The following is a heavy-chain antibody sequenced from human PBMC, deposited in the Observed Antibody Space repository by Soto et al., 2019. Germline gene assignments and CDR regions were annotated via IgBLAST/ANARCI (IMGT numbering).Heavy chain of an antibody. Sequence: PSETLSLTCTVSGGSISSGDYYWSWIRQPPGKGLEWIGYIYYSGSTYYNPSLKSRVTISVDTSKNQFSLKLSSVTAADTAVYYCAREPYYYGSGSYYWFDPWGQGTLVTVSS. CDR1: GGSISSGDYY. D-gene: IGHD3-10*01. V-gene: IGHV4-30-4*01. CDR2: IYYSGST. CDR3: AREPYYYGSGSYYWFDP. J-gene: IGHJ5*02.